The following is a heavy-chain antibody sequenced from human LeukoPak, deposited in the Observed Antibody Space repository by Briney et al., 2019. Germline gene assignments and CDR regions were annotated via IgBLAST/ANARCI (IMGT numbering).Heavy chain of an antibody. V-gene: IGHV3-33*01. CDR2: IWYDGSNK. CDR3: ARPYSSGWKYFDY. CDR1: GFTFSSYG. Sequence: GGSLRLSCAASGFTFSSYGMHWVRQAPGKGLEWVAVIWYDGSNKYYADSVKGRFTIPRDNSKNTLYLQMNSLRAEDTAVYYCARPYSSGWKYFDYWGQGTLVTVSS. D-gene: IGHD6-19*01. J-gene: IGHJ4*02.